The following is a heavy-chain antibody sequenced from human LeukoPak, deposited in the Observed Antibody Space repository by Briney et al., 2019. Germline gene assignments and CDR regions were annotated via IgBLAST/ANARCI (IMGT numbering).Heavy chain of an antibody. CDR1: GFTFSTYT. CDR3: ARAGGDDMLIYCSSTSCSNLFDY. CDR2: IGTSSSTI. Sequence: GGSLRLSCAASGFTFSTYTMNWVRQPPGKGLEWVSNIGTSSSTIYYADSVKGRFTISRDNAKNSLYLQMNSLRAEDTAVYYCARAGGDDMLIYCSSTSCSNLFDYWGQGTLVTVSS. D-gene: IGHD2-2*01. V-gene: IGHV3-48*01. J-gene: IGHJ4*02.